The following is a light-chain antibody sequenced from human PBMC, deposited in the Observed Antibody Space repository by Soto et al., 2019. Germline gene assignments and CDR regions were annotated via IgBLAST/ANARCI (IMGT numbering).Light chain of an antibody. CDR1: QSVSSSY. Sequence: EIVLTQSPGTLSLSPGERATLSCRASQSVSSSYLAWYQQKPGQAPRLLIYGASSRDTGIPDRFSGSGSGKDFPITISRLEPEDFAVYYCQQYGSSLFTFGPGTNVDI. CDR3: QQYGSSLFT. CDR2: GAS. V-gene: IGKV3-20*01. J-gene: IGKJ3*01.